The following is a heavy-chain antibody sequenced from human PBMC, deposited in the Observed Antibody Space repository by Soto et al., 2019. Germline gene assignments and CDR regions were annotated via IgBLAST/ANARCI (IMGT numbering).Heavy chain of an antibody. V-gene: IGHV1-69*02. CDR3: ASTEMATSPDY. Sequence: QVQLVQSGAEVTKPGSSVKVSCKASGGTFSSYTISWVRQAPGQGLEWMGRIIPLLGIANYAQKFQGRVTITADKSTSTAYMELSSLRSEDTAVYYCASTEMATSPDYWGQGTLVTVSS. CDR2: IIPLLGIA. D-gene: IGHD5-12*01. J-gene: IGHJ4*02. CDR1: GGTFSSYT.